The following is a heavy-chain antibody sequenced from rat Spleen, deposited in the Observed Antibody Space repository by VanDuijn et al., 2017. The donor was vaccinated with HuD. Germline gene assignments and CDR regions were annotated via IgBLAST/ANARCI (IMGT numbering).Heavy chain of an antibody. CDR2: INKDSNTI. Sequence: EVQLVESGGGLVQPERSLKLSCAASGFNFNDNWMGWGRQAPGKGLEWIGEINKDSNTINYTPSLKGKFTISRDNAQNTLYLQMSKLGSEDTAIYYCARGPNYGGWPDYFDYWGQGVMVTVSS. D-gene: IGHD1-11*01. J-gene: IGHJ2*01. V-gene: IGHV4-2*01. CDR1: GFNFNDNW. CDR3: ARGPNYGGWPDYFDY.